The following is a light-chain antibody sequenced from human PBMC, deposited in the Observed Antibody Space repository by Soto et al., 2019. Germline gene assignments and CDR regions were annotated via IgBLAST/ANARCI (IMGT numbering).Light chain of an antibody. CDR2: AAS. V-gene: IGKV1-39*01. Sequence: DIQMTQSPSSLSASVGDRVTITCRASQSVSTFVSWFQLKPGKAPQPLIYAASSLQTGVPSRFSGSGSGTDFTLTISRLEPEDSAVYYCQQYDTLPRTFGQGTKVEIK. J-gene: IGKJ1*01. CDR1: QSVSTF. CDR3: QQYDTLPRT.